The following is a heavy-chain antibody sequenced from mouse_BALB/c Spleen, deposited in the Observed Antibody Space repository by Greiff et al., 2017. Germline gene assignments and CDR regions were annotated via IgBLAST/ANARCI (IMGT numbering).Heavy chain of an antibody. CDR2: IFPGDGST. V-gene: IGHV1S56*01. CDR1: GYTFTSYA. CDR3: ARRGRQGAMDY. J-gene: IGHJ4*01. D-gene: IGHD3-3*01. Sequence: QVQLLQSGAELVKPGASVKLSCKASGYTFTSYAINWVSQTPEQGLEWIGWIFPGDGSTKYNEKFKGKATLTTDKSSSTAYMQLSRLTSEDSAVYFCARRGRQGAMDYWGQGTSVTVAS.